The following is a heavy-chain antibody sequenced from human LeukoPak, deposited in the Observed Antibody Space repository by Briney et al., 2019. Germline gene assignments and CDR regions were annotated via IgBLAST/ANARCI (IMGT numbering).Heavy chain of an antibody. J-gene: IGHJ4*02. CDR2: ISGSGGST. Sequence: GSLRLSCAASGFTFSSYAMSWVRQAPGKGLEWVSAISGSGGSTYYADSVKGRFTISRDNSKNTLYLQMNSLRAEDTAVYHCAKEKWSSGVFDYWGQGTLVTVSS. CDR1: GFTFSSYA. CDR3: AKEKWSSGVFDY. V-gene: IGHV3-23*01. D-gene: IGHD6-19*01.